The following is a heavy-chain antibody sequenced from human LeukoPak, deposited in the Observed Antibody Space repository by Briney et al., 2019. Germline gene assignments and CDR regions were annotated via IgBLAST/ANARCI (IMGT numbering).Heavy chain of an antibody. D-gene: IGHD3-10*01. CDR2: IRYDGSNK. CDR3: AKDLDAGSYFPALFDY. Sequence: GGSLRLSCAASGFTFSSYGMHWVRQAPGKGLEWVAFIRYDGSNKYYADSVKGRSTISRDNSKNTLYLQMNSLRAEDTAVYYCAKDLDAGSYFPALFDYWGQGTLVTVSS. V-gene: IGHV3-30*02. CDR1: GFTFSSYG. J-gene: IGHJ4*02.